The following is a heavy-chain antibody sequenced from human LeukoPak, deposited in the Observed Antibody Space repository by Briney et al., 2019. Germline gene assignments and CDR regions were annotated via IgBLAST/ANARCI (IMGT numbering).Heavy chain of an antibody. CDR3: VRDWGYDSSGYWQKYFDT. CDR2: IKQDGSEK. CDR1: GFTFSSYW. J-gene: IGHJ4*02. Sequence: EGSLRLSCAASGFTFSSYWMSWVRQAPGKGLEWVANIKQDGSEKYYVDSVKGRFTISRDNAKNSLYLQMNSLRAEDTAVYYCVRDWGYDSSGYWQKYFDTWGQGTLVTVSS. V-gene: IGHV3-7*01. D-gene: IGHD3-22*01.